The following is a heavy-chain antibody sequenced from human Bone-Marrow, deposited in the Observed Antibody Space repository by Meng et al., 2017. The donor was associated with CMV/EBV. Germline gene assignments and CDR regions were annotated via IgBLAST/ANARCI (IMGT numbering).Heavy chain of an antibody. J-gene: IGHJ6*02. CDR2: ISGSGGST. Sequence: GGSLRLSCAASGFTFSSYAMSWVRQAPGKGLEWVSAISGSGGSTYYADSVKGRFTISRDNAKNSLYLQMNSLRAEDTAVYYCARDKEWGTIVVVPAAPQDYYYYGMDVWGQGTTVTVSS. V-gene: IGHV3-23*01. CDR1: GFTFSSYA. D-gene: IGHD2-2*01. CDR3: ARDKEWGTIVVVPAAPQDYYYYGMDV.